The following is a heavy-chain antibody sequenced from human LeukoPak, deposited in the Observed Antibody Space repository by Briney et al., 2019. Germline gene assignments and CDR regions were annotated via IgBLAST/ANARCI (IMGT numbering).Heavy chain of an antibody. D-gene: IGHD3-3*01. CDR2: IYSSGST. J-gene: IGHJ4*02. CDR1: GGSISSYY. Sequence: SETLPLTCTVSGGSISSYYWSWIRQPSGKGLEWIGYIYSSGSTNYTPSLKRRVTISVDTSKNQFSLKLSSVTAADTAVYYCARQSSRTIFGVVILGSFDYWGQGSLVTVSS. V-gene: IGHV4-4*09. CDR3: ARQSSRTIFGVVILGSFDY.